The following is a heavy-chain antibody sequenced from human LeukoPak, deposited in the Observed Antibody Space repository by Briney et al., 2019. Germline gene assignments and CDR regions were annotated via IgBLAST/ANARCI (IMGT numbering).Heavy chain of an antibody. V-gene: IGHV1-3*01. CDR3: ARDIVATIGDDY. CDR2: INAGNGNT. Sequence: ASVKVSCKASGYTFTSYAMHWVRQAPGQRLEWMGWINAGNGNTKYSQKFQGRVTITRDTSASTDYMELSSLRSEDTAVYYCARDIVATIGDDYWGQGTLVTVSS. D-gene: IGHD5-12*01. CDR1: GYTFTSYA. J-gene: IGHJ4*02.